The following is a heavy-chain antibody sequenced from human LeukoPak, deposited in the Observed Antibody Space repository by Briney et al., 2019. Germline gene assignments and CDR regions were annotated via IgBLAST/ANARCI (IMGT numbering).Heavy chain of an antibody. D-gene: IGHD5-12*01. CDR3: AGHGIGGYLPRGWFAP. V-gene: IGHV5-51*01. Sequence: GESLKISCQVSGYTFTSYWIGWVRQMPGKGLEWMGIIYPADSDTRYSPSFQGQVTISVDTSISTAYLQWRSLQASDTAVYYCAGHGIGGYLPRGWFAPWGQGTLVTVSS. CDR1: GYTFTSYW. CDR2: IYPADSDT. J-gene: IGHJ5*02.